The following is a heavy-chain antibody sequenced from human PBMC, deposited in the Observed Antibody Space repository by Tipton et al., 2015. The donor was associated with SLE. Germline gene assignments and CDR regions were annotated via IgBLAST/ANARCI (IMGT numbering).Heavy chain of an antibody. D-gene: IGHD1-26*01. Sequence: TLSLTCSISGSSITSSSHYWGWIRQPPGKGLEWIGSIYYTGTTYYNPSLKSRVTISLDASKNQFSLKLSSVTAADTAVYYCARDSVGLVDNYHYYYMDVWGKGTTVTISS. CDR1: GSSITSSSHY. CDR2: IYYTGTT. CDR3: ARDSVGLVDNYHYYYMDV. J-gene: IGHJ6*03. V-gene: IGHV4-39*07.